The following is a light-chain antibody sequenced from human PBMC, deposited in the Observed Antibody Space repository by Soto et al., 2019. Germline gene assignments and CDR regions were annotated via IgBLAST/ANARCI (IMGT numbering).Light chain of an antibody. CDR2: EGS. J-gene: IGLJ1*01. V-gene: IGLV2-23*01. Sequence: QSALTQPAPVSGSPGQSITISCTGTSSDVGSYNLVSWYQQYPGEVPKLMIYEGSTRPSGVSNRFSGSKSGNTASLTISGLQAEDEADYYCCSYAGSSTFYVFGSGTKVTVL. CDR1: SSDVGSYNL. CDR3: CSYAGSSTFYV.